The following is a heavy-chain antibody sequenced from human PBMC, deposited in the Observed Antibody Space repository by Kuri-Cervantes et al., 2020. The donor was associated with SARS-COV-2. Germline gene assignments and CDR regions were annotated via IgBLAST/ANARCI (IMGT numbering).Heavy chain of an antibody. V-gene: IGHV1-46*01. CDR1: GYTLTSYY. CDR3: ARDAGYCGGDCPTYYYGMDV. Sequence: ASVKVSCKVSGYTLTSYYTHWVRQAPGQGLEWMGIINPSGGSTSYAQKFQGRVTMTRDTSTSTVYMELSSLRSEDTAVYYCARDAGYCGGDCPTYYYGMDVWGQGTTVTVSS. D-gene: IGHD2-21*02. J-gene: IGHJ6*02. CDR2: INPSGGST.